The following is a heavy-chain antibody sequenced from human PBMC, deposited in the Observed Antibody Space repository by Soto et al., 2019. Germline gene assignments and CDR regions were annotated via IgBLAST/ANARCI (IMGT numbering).Heavy chain of an antibody. CDR2: IYNSGNT. V-gene: IGHV4-30-4*01. Sequence: QVQLQESGPGLVEPSQTLSLNCTVSGGSLSSGDYDWSWIRPPPGKDLEWIGHIYNSGNTYSNPSLKSRVTISVDTSKNQFSLKLSSVTAADTAVYYCARGPSGDKVDYWGQGTLVTVSS. CDR1: GGSLSSGDYD. D-gene: IGHD1-26*01. CDR3: ARGPSGDKVDY. J-gene: IGHJ4*02.